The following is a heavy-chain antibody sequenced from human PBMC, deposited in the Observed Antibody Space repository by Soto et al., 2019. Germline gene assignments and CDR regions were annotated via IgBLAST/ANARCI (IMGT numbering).Heavy chain of an antibody. CDR1: GFTFSSYS. CDR3: ARERQWLNWCDP. J-gene: IGHJ5*02. V-gene: IGHV3-48*01. D-gene: IGHD6-19*01. Sequence: EVQLVESGGGLVQPGGSLRLSCAASGFTFSSYSMNWVRQAPGKGLEWVSYISSSSSTIYYADSVKGRFTISRDNAKNAVYLQMNSLRAEDTAVYYCARERQWLNWCDPWGQGTLVTVSS. CDR2: ISSSSSTI.